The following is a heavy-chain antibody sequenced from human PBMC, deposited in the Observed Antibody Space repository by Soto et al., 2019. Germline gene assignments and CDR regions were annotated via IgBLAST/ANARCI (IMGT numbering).Heavy chain of an antibody. J-gene: IGHJ6*02. Sequence: WTWIRQPPGGGLEWIGSIYQTGRTYVNPSLKSRVTMSLDKSKNQFSLNLTSVTAADTALYYCAREMTIFGVAPGGGVDVWGQGTTVTVSS. D-gene: IGHD3-3*01. V-gene: IGHV4-30-2*01. CDR2: IYQTGRT. CDR3: AREMTIFGVAPGGGVDV.